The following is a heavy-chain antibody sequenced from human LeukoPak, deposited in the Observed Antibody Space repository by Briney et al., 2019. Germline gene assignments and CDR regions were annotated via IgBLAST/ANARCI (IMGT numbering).Heavy chain of an antibody. V-gene: IGHV3-30*18. CDR3: AKGGYYERPWYFDY. CDR2: ISFDGTNK. Sequence: GGSLRLSCAASGFPFSSYGMHWVRQAPGKGLEWVAVISFDGTNKFYADSVKGRFTISRDNSKNALYLQMNSLRAEDTAVYYCAKGGYYERPWYFDYWGQGTLVTVSS. J-gene: IGHJ4*02. D-gene: IGHD3-22*01. CDR1: GFPFSSYG.